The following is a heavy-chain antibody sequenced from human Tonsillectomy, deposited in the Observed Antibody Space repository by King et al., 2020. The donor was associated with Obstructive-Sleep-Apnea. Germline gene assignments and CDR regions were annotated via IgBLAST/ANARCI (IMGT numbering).Heavy chain of an antibody. D-gene: IGHD3-16*01. Sequence: VQLQESGPGLVKPSETLSLTCTVSGYSISSGYYWGWIRQPPGKGLEWIGRITDSGRSYYNPSLKSRITLSLDTSYDLIFLKLSNVTASDTAMYYCARVRANYEFDIWGQGTMVIVSS. V-gene: IGHV4-38-2*02. J-gene: IGHJ3*02. CDR3: ARVRANYEFDI. CDR2: ITDSGRS. CDR1: GYSISSGYY.